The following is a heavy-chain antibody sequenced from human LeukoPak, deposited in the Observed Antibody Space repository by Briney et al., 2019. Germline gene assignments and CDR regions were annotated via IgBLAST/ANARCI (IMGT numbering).Heavy chain of an antibody. D-gene: IGHD2-15*01. CDR1: GYTFTGYY. Sequence: ASVKVSCKASGYTFTGYYMHWVRQAPGQGLEWMGWINPNSGGTNYAQKFQGRVTMTGDTSISTAYMELSRLRSDDTAVYYCARGRIVVVPYDAFDIWGQGTMVTVSS. J-gene: IGHJ3*02. CDR2: INPNSGGT. V-gene: IGHV1-2*02. CDR3: ARGRIVVVPYDAFDI.